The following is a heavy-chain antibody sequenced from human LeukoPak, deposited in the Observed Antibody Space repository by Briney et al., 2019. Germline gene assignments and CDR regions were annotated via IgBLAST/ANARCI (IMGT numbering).Heavy chain of an antibody. CDR3: ARDFRYYYDSSGYYYVYFDY. Sequence: ASEKVSYKASGCTFTSYGISWVRQAPGPGHEGMGGISAYNGNTNYAQKLQGRVTMTTDTSTSTAYMELRSLRSDDTAVYFCARDFRYYYDSSGYYYVYFDYWGQGTLVTVSS. J-gene: IGHJ4*02. D-gene: IGHD3-22*01. CDR2: ISAYNGNT. V-gene: IGHV1-18*01. CDR1: GCTFTSYG.